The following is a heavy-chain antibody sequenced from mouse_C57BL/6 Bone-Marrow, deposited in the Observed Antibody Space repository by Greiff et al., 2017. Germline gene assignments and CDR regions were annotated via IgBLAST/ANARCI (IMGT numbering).Heavy chain of an antibody. V-gene: IGHV14-4*01. CDR1: GFNIKDDY. CDR3: TNSKIDY. D-gene: IGHD2-5*01. J-gene: IGHJ2*01. CDR2: IDPENGDT. Sequence: EVMLVESGAELVRPGASVKLSCTASGFNIKDDYMHWVKQRPEQGLEWIGWIDPENGDTEYASKFQGKATITADTSSNTAYLQLSSLTSEDTAVYYCTNSKIDYWGQGTTLTVSS.